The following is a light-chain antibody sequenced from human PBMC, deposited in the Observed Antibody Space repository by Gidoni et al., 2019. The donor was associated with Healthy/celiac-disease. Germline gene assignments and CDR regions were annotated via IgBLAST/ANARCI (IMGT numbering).Light chain of an antibody. J-gene: IGKJ3*01. CDR1: QSVSSY. CDR2: DAS. V-gene: IGKV3-11*01. CDR3: QQRDNWPPFT. Sequence: EIALSQSPATLSLSPGERATLSCRASQSVSSYLAWYQQKPGQAPRLRIYDASNRATGIPARFSGSGSGTDFTLTISSLEPEGFAVYYCQQRDNWPPFTFGPGTKVDIK.